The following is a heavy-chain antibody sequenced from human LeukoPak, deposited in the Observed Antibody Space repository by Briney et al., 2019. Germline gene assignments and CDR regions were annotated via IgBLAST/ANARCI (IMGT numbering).Heavy chain of an antibody. CDR3: ARDRGSYPDY. J-gene: IGHJ4*02. Sequence: GGSLRLSCAASGFTFSSYAMHWVRQAPGKGLEWVAVISYDGSNKYYADSVKGRFTISRDNSKNTLYLQMNSLRAEDTAVYYCARDRGSYPDYWGQGTLVTVPS. D-gene: IGHD1-26*01. CDR1: GFTFSSYA. CDR2: ISYDGSNK. V-gene: IGHV3-30*04.